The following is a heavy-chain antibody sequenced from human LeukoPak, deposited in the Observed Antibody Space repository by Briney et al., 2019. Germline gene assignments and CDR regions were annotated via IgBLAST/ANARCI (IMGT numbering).Heavy chain of an antibody. D-gene: IGHD3-9*01. CDR1: GFTFDDYA. Sequence: PGRSLRLSCAASGFTFDDYAMHWVRQAPGKGLEWVSGISWNSGSIGYADSVKGRFTISRDNAKNSLYLQMNSLRAEDMALYYCARASGSLTYYDILTGYYYFDYWGQGTLVTVSS. J-gene: IGHJ4*02. CDR2: ISWNSGSI. CDR3: ARASGSLTYYDILTGYYYFDY. V-gene: IGHV3-9*03.